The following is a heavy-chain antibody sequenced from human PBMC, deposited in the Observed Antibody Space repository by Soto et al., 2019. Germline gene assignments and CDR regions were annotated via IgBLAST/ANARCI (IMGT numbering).Heavy chain of an antibody. Sequence: ASVKVSCKASGYTFTGYYMHWVRQAPGQGLEWMGWINPNSGGTNYAQKFQGWVTMTRDTSISTAYMELSRLRFDDTAVYYCARAKVRGVTSSFDYWGQGTLVTVSS. D-gene: IGHD3-10*01. CDR1: GYTFTGYY. J-gene: IGHJ4*02. CDR3: ARAKVRGVTSSFDY. CDR2: INPNSGGT. V-gene: IGHV1-2*04.